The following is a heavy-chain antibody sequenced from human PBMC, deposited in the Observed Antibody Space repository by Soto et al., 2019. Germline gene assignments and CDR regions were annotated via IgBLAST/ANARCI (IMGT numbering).Heavy chain of an antibody. CDR1: GYTFTSYA. Sequence: GASVKVSCKASGYTFTSYAMHWVRQAPGQRLEWMGWINAGNGNTKYSQKFQGRVTITRDTSASTAYMELSSLRSEDTAVYYCARDPPYSSSWTYYYYGMDVWGQGTTVTVSS. J-gene: IGHJ6*02. CDR2: INAGNGNT. V-gene: IGHV1-3*01. CDR3: ARDPPYSSSWTYYYYGMDV. D-gene: IGHD6-13*01.